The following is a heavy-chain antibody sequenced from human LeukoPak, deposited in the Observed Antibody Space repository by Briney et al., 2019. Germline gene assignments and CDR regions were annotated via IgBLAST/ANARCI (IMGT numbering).Heavy chain of an antibody. CDR3: ARRGSYYGDSMDY. D-gene: IGHD1-26*01. Sequence: PGGSLSLSGAASGFTFISYAMHWVGQAQGRGLEYVSAISSNGGSTYYANSMKGRFTISRDNSKNTLYLHMGSLRVEDMAVYYCARRGSYYGDSMDYWGQGTLVTVSS. CDR2: ISSNGGST. CDR1: GFTFISYA. J-gene: IGHJ4*02. V-gene: IGHV3-64*01.